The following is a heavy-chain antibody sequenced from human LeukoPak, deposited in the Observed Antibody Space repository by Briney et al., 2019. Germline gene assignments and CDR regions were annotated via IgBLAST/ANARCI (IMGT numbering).Heavy chain of an antibody. CDR1: GYTFTSHH. Sequence: GASVKISCKASGYTFTSHHVHWVRQAPGQGLEWMGWINPNSGGTNYAQKFQGRVTMTRDTSISTAYMELSRLRSDDTAVYYCARDSHQLLRNWYWFDPWGQGTLVTVSS. CDR3: ARDSHQLLRNWYWFDP. J-gene: IGHJ5*02. CDR2: INPNSGGT. D-gene: IGHD2-2*01. V-gene: IGHV1-2*02.